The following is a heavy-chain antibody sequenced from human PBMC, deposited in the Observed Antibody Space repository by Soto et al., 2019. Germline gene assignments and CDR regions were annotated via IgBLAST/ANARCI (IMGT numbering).Heavy chain of an antibody. V-gene: IGHV3-30*18. CDR3: AKDGGLAAADPYWYCDL. CDR1: GFTFSSYG. J-gene: IGHJ2*01. CDR2: ISYDGSNK. D-gene: IGHD6-13*01. Sequence: QVQLVESGGGVVQPGRSLRLSCAASGFTFSSYGMHWVRQAPGKGLEWVAVISYDGSNKYYADSVKGRFTISRDKSKNTLYLQMSSLGAEDTAVYYWAKDGGLAAADPYWYCDLWGRGTLVTVPS.